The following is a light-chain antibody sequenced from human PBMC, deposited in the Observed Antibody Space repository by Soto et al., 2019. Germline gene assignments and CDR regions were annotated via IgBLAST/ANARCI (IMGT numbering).Light chain of an antibody. CDR3: LQDINYPWT. Sequence: IQLTQSPASLSASVGGGFTISCLASQFIGNALGWYQQKPGKPPKVLIYGASNLQSGVPPRFSGSGSGTDFTLAISSLQPEDSATYYCLQDINYPWTFGQGTKVDIK. CDR1: QFIGNA. CDR2: GAS. J-gene: IGKJ1*01. V-gene: IGKV1-6*01.